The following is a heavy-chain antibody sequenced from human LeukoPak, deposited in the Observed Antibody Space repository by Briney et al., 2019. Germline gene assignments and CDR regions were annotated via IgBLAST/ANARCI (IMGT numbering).Heavy chain of an antibody. CDR2: ISSNGGST. J-gene: IGHJ4*02. V-gene: IGHV3-64*01. CDR3: ARGDLLPPYFDY. D-gene: IGHD2-2*01. Sequence: GGSLRLSCAASGFTFSSYAMHWVRQAPGKGLEYVSAISSNGGSTYYANSVKGRFTISRDDSKNTLYLQMGSLRAEDMAVYYCARGDLLPPYFDYWGQGTLVTVSS. CDR1: GFTFSSYA.